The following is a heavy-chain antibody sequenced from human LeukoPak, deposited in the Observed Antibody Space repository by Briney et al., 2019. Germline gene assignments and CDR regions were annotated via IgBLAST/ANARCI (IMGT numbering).Heavy chain of an antibody. D-gene: IGHD2-8*01. J-gene: IGHJ4*02. CDR2: IYHSGST. CDR3: ARGLYCTNGVCPYYFDY. Sequence: SETLSLTCTVSGGSITSSKYYWGWIRQPPGKGLEWIGTIYHSGSTYYNPSLNSRVTISVDTSKNQFSLKLSSVTAADTAVYYCARGLYCTNGVCPYYFDYWGQGTLVTVSS. CDR1: GGSITSSKYY. V-gene: IGHV4-39*07.